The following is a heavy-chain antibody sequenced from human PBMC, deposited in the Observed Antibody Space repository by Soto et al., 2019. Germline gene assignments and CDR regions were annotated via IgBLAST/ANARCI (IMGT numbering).Heavy chain of an antibody. CDR1: GGTCSSYW. V-gene: IGHV3-74*01. CDR3: VRGASSGYYRIDY. CDR2: ISPDGKNT. Sequence: PGGSLRHSCAASGGTCSSYWMHWVRQVPGKGLVWVSRISPDGKNTNYADSVKGRFTISRDNAKNTVFLQMNSLRVEDMAVYYCVRGASSGYYRIDYWGQGALVTVSS. D-gene: IGHD3-22*01. J-gene: IGHJ4*02.